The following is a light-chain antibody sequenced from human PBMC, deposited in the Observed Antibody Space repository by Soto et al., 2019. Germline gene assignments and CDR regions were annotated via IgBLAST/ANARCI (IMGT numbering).Light chain of an antibody. CDR1: ESVRSN. V-gene: IGKV3D-15*01. CDR3: QQYVDWPTIT. Sequence: EIVMTQSPATLSLPPGDRATLSCRPSESVRSNLAWYQQNPGQAPRLLIYGASTRAADIPARFSGSGSGTDFTLTISTLESEDFAVYYCQQYVDWPTITFGGGTQLE. CDR2: GAS. J-gene: IGKJ5*01.